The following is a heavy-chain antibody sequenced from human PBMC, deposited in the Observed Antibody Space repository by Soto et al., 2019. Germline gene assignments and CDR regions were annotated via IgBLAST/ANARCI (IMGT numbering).Heavy chain of an antibody. CDR1: GFTFSSYS. D-gene: IGHD5-18*01. CDR2: ISSSSSTI. Sequence: GGSLRLSCAASGFTFSSYSMNWVRQAPGKGLEWVSYISSSSSTIYYADSVKGRFTISRDNAKNSLYLQMNSLRDEDTAVYYCARGTAMGMYYYYGMDVWGQGTTVTVSS. V-gene: IGHV3-48*02. CDR3: ARGTAMGMYYYYGMDV. J-gene: IGHJ6*02.